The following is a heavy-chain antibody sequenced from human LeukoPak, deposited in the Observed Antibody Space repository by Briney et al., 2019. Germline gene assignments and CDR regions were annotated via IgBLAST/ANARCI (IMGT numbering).Heavy chain of an antibody. V-gene: IGHV5-51*01. CDR2: IYPADSTA. CDR1: GYSFTTYW. CDR3: ARHYDSTLLDY. J-gene: IGHJ4*02. D-gene: IGHD3-22*01. Sequence: GESLKISCKASGYSFTTYWIGWVRQVPGKGLEWVGIIYPADSTAKYSPSFQGQVTISADKSISTAYLQWSSLKASDTAMYYCARHYDSTLLDYWGQGTLVTVSS.